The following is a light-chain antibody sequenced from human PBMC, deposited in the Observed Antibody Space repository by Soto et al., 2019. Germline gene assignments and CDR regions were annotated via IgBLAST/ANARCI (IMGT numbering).Light chain of an antibody. CDR3: QSYDSGISGYV. CDR1: SSNIGAGYD. Sequence: QSVLTQPPSVSGAPGQGVTISCTGSSSNIGAGYDVHWYQQLPGTAPKLLIYANSNRPSGVPDRFSGSKSGTSASLAITGLQAEDEADYYCQSYDSGISGYVFGIGTKLTVL. V-gene: IGLV1-40*01. CDR2: ANS. J-gene: IGLJ1*01.